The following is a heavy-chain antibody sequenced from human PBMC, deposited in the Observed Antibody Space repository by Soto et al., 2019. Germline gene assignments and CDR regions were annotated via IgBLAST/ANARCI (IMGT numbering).Heavy chain of an antibody. CDR3: ARAWDWYCGGDCYRSPPFDY. D-gene: IGHD2-21*02. CDR2: IYYSGST. CDR1: GGSISSGGYY. Sequence: QVQLQESGPGLVKPSQTLSLTCTVSGGSISSGGYYWSWIRQHPGKGLEWIGYIYYSGSTYYNPSLKSRVTISVDTSKNQFSLKLSSVTAADTAVYYCARAWDWYCGGDCYRSPPFDYWGQGTLVTVSS. V-gene: IGHV4-31*03. J-gene: IGHJ4*02.